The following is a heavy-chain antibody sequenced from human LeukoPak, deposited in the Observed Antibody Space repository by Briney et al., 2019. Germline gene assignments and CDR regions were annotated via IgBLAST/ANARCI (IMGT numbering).Heavy chain of an antibody. V-gene: IGHV3-7*01. J-gene: IGHJ4*02. D-gene: IGHD3-10*01. CDR1: GFTFSSYW. Sequence: PGGSLRLSCAASGFTFSSYWMSWVRQAPGKGLEWVANIKQDGSEKYYVDSVKGRFTISRDNAKNSLYLQMNSLRAEDTAVYYCAREYFGGSGSYYNAPYYFDYWGQGTLVTVSS. CDR3: AREYFGGSGSYYNAPYYFDY. CDR2: IKQDGSEK.